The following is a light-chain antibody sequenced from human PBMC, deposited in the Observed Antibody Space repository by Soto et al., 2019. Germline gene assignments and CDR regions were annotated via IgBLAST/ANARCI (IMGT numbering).Light chain of an antibody. CDR3: QQYNNWPPYS. Sequence: EIVLTQSPATLSVSPGERATLSCRASQTVSSNLAWFQQKPGQAPRLLIYGASTRANGIPARFSGSGSGTAFTITISSLQSEDFAVYYCQQYNNWPPYSFGQGTKLEIK. CDR1: QTVSSN. J-gene: IGKJ2*01. V-gene: IGKV3-15*01. CDR2: GAS.